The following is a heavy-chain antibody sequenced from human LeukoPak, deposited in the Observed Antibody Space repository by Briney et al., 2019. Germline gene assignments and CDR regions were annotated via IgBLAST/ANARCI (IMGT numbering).Heavy chain of an antibody. CDR3: ARVEESASFDP. D-gene: IGHD3-3*01. Sequence: GGSLRLSCAAYGFTFSNHGMDWVRQAPGKGLEWVSFISTSSSYIYYADSLKGRFTISRDNAKNSLYLQMNSLRAEDTAVYYCARVEESASFDPWGQGTLVTVSS. CDR1: GFTFSNHG. J-gene: IGHJ5*02. V-gene: IGHV3-21*01. CDR2: ISTSSSYI.